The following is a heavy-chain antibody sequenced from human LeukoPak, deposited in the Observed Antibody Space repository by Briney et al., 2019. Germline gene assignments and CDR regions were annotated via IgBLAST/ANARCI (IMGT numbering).Heavy chain of an antibody. CDR2: ISTSGRSI. CDR3: AGTNYYGSGSAEYFQH. J-gene: IGHJ1*01. Sequence: GGSLRLSCAASGFTFSSYEMNWVRQAPGKGLEWVSYISTSGRSIYYADSVKGRFTISRDNPKNSLFLQMNSLRAEDTAVYYCAGTNYYGSGSAEYFQHWGQGTLVTVSS. V-gene: IGHV3-48*03. D-gene: IGHD3-10*01. CDR1: GFTFSSYE.